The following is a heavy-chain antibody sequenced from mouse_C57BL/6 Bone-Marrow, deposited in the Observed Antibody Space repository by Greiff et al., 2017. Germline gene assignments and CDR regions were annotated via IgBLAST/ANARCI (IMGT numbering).Heavy chain of an antibody. CDR2: IWGVGST. J-gene: IGHJ4*01. CDR1: GFSLTSYG. V-gene: IGHV2-6*01. D-gene: IGHD2-5*01. Sequence: VKLVESGPGLVAPSQSLSISCTVSGFSLTSYGVDWVRQSPGKGLEWLGVIWGVGSTNYNSALKSRLSISKDNSTRQVFLKMNSLQTDDTAMYYCATSYYSKGDYAMDDWGQGTSVTVSS. CDR3: ATSYYSKGDYAMDD.